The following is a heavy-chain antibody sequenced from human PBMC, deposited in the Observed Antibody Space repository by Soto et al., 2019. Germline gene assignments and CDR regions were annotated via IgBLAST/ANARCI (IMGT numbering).Heavy chain of an antibody. D-gene: IGHD3-10*01. CDR3: ARDRSGVWFGELVDY. Sequence: GGSLRLSCAASGFTFSNYAMNWVRQAPGKGLEWVSAISGSGGSTYYADSVKGRFTISRDNSKNTLYLQMNSLRAEDTAVYYCARDRSGVWFGELVDYWGQGTLVTVSS. J-gene: IGHJ4*02. CDR2: ISGSGGST. CDR1: GFTFSNYA. V-gene: IGHV3-23*01.